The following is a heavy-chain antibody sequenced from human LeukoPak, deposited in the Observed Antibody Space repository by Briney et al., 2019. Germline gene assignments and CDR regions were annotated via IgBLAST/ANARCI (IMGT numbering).Heavy chain of an antibody. D-gene: IGHD5/OR15-5a*01. CDR3: ARNPVSYYYYMDV. CDR2: IIPIFGTA. CDR1: GGTFSSYA. V-gene: IGHV1-69*13. J-gene: IGHJ6*03. Sequence: SVKVSCKASGGTFSSYAISWVRQAPGQGLEWMGGIIPIFGTANYAQKFQGRVTITADESTTTAYMELRSLRSEDTAVYYCARNPVSYYYYMDVWGKGTTVTVSS.